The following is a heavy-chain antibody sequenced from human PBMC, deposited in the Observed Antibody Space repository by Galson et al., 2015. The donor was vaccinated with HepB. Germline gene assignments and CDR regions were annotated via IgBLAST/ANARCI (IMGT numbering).Heavy chain of an antibody. V-gene: IGHV3-33*01. Sequence: SLRLSCAASGFTFDNYDMHWVRQAPGKGLEWVAVIWFDGSRQFYVDSVWGRFTVSRDNSENILFLQMDSLRAEDTAVYYCARAAARNGGWSHFDSWGRGTLVTVSS. CDR3: ARAAARNGGWSHFDS. D-gene: IGHD6-19*01. CDR1: GFTFDNYD. CDR2: IWFDGSRQ. J-gene: IGHJ4*02.